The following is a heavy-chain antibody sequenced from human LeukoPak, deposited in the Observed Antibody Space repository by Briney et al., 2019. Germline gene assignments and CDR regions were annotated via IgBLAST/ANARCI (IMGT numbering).Heavy chain of an antibody. CDR3: ARDLSPLEGHYYYYGMDV. CDR1: GFTFSSYA. Sequence: GGSLRLFCAASGFTFSSYAMHWVRQAPGKGLEWVAVISYDGSNKYYADSVKGRFTISRDNSKNTLYLQMNSLRAEDTAVYYCARDLSPLEGHYYYYGMDVWGQGTTVTVSS. D-gene: IGHD6-6*01. J-gene: IGHJ6*02. V-gene: IGHV3-30-3*01. CDR2: ISYDGSNK.